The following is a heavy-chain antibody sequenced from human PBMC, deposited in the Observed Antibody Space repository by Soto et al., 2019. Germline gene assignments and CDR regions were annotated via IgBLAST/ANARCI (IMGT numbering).Heavy chain of an antibody. CDR1: GFIFSNYD. CDR3: AAMATDY. D-gene: IGHD5-18*01. CDR2: ISYDGSDK. V-gene: IGHV3-30*03. J-gene: IGHJ4*02. Sequence: GGSLRLSCAASGFIFSNYDMDWVRQAPGKGLEWVAVISYDGSDKYYADSVKGRFTISRDNSKNTVYLQMNSLRPEDTAVYYCAAMATDYWGQGTLVTVSS.